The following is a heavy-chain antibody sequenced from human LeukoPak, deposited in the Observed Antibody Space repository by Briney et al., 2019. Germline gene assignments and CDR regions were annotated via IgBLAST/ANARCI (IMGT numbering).Heavy chain of an antibody. CDR3: AKQRAGSAWFTLDF. CDR1: GYTFTTHA. CDR2: FSGSITKT. J-gene: IGHJ4*02. Sequence: ASVKVSCKASGYTFTTHAMSWVRQAPGKGLEWVSAFSGSITKTYYANSVKGRFTISRDNSKNTLYLQMSSLRAEDTALYYCAKQRAGSAWFTLDFWGPGTLVTVSS. V-gene: IGHV3-23*01. D-gene: IGHD6-19*01.